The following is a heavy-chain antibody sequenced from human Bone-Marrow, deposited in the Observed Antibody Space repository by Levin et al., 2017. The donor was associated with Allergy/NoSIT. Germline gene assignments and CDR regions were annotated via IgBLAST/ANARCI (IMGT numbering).Heavy chain of an antibody. CDR3: SRAPADHDFWSGDPVNFDY. V-gene: IGHV3-74*01. D-gene: IGHD3-3*01. CDR2: INSDGSST. Sequence: QAGGSLRLSCAASGFTLRDYWMHWVRQAPGKGLVWVSRINSDGSSTNYADSVKGRFVISRDNAKNTVYLQMNSLRVEDTAMYFCSRAPADHDFWSGDPVNFDYWGQGTLVTVSS. J-gene: IGHJ4*02. CDR1: GFTLRDYW.